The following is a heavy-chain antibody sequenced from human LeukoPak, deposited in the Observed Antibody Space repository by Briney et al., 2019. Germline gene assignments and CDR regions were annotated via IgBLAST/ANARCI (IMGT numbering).Heavy chain of an antibody. J-gene: IGHJ3*02. CDR2: IVVGSGNT. V-gene: IGHV1-58*02. CDR1: GFTFTSSA. D-gene: IGHD2-21*01. Sequence: ASVKVSCKASGFTFTSSAMQWVRQARGQRLEWIGWIVVGSGNTNYAQKFQERVTITRDMSTSTAYMELSSLRSEDTAVYYCAADVEGRDAFDIWGQGTMVTVSS. CDR3: AADVEGRDAFDI.